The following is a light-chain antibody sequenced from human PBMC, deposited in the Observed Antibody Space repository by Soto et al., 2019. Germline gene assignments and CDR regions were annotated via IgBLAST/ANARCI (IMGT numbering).Light chain of an antibody. CDR1: QGVSSY. V-gene: IGKV3-11*01. CDR3: QQRSNWFT. Sequence: EIVLTQSPATLSLSPGERATLSCRASQGVSSYLAWYQQKPGQAPRLLIYDASNRATGIPARFSGSGSGTDFTLTISSLEPEDFAVYYCQQRSNWFTFGPGTKVHIK. CDR2: DAS. J-gene: IGKJ3*01.